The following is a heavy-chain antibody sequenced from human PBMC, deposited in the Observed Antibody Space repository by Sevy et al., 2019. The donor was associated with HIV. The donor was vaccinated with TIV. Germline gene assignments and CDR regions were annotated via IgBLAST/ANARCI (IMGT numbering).Heavy chain of an antibody. D-gene: IGHD3-22*01. CDR1: GNTLTQLS. V-gene: IGHV1-24*01. J-gene: IGHJ4*02. CDR2: FDPEDDER. CDR3: ATTKDYYENSGDPFDY. Sequence: ASVKVSCKVSGNTLTQLSMHWVRQVPGKGLEWMGSFDPEDDERIYAQKFQGRVTMTEDTSTDTAYMELSSLESEDTAVYYCATTKDYYENSGDPFDYWGQGTLVTVSS.